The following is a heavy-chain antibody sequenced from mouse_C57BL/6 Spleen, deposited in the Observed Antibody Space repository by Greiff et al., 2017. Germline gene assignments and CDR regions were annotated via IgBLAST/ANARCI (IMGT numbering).Heavy chain of an antibody. J-gene: IGHJ1*03. CDR1: GYTFTSYW. D-gene: IGHD2-5*01. Sequence: QVQLQQSGAELAKPGASVKLSCKASGYTFTSYWMHWVKQRPGQGLEWIGYINPSSGYTKYNQKFKDKATLTADKSSSTAYMQLSSLTYEDSAVYYCARRSPSNYEYFDVGGTGTTVTVSS. CDR3: ARRSPSNYEYFDV. V-gene: IGHV1-7*01. CDR2: INPSSGYT.